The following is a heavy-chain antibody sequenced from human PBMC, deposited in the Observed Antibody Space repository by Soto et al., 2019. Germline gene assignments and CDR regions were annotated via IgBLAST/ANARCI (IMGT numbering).Heavy chain of an antibody. V-gene: IGHV5-51*01. D-gene: IGHD2-2*01. CDR2: IYPGDSDT. CDR1: GYAFTSYW. J-gene: IGHJ5*02. Sequence: TGESLKISCTGSGYAFTSYWIAWVRQMPGKGLEWMGIIYPGDSDTRYSPSFQGQVTISADKSITTAYLRWSSLKASDTAMYYCARGYCTTTICDPWFDPWGQGTLVTVSS. CDR3: ARGYCTTTICDPWFDP.